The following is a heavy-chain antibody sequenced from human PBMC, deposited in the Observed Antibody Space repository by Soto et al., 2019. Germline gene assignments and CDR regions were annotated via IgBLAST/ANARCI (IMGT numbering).Heavy chain of an antibody. CDR2: ISHSGIT. CDR3: ARVRYDRSGFDH. V-gene: IGHV4-4*02. CDR1: GDSISRSHW. D-gene: IGHD3-22*01. J-gene: IGHJ4*02. Sequence: QVQLQELGPGLVRPSGALSVTCAVSGDSISRSHWWSWVRQSPGKGLEWIGEISHSGITNYNPSLKSRVTISGDKSKNQLSLKLTSVTAADTAVYYCARVRYDRSGFDHWGQGTLVSVSS.